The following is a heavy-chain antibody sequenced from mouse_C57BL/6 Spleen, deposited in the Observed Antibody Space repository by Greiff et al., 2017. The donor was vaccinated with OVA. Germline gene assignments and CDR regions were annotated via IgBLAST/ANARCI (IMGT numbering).Heavy chain of an antibody. D-gene: IGHD1-1*01. CDR3: ARKRDYYGTPFDY. J-gene: IGHJ2*01. CDR2: IDPSDSYT. CDR1: GYTFTSYW. V-gene: IGHV1-59*01. Sequence: QVQLQQPGAELVRPGTSVKLSCKASGYTFTSYWMHWVKQRPGQGLEWIGVIDPSDSYTNYNQKFKGKATLTVDTSSSTAYMQLSSLTSDDSAVYYCARKRDYYGTPFDYWGQGTTLTVSS.